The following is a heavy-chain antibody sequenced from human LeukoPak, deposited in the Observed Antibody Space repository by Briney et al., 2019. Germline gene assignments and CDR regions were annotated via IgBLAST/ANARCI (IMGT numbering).Heavy chain of an antibody. CDR3: ATSPVVTKYYYYYGMDV. CDR1: GGSFSGYY. D-gene: IGHD4-23*01. CDR2: INHSGGT. V-gene: IGHV4-34*01. Sequence: SETLSLTCAVYGGSFSGYYWSWIRQPPGKGLEWIGEINHSGGTNYNPSLKSRVTISVDTSKNQFSLKLSSVTAADTAVYYCATSPVVTKYYYYYGMDVWGQGTTVTVSS. J-gene: IGHJ6*02.